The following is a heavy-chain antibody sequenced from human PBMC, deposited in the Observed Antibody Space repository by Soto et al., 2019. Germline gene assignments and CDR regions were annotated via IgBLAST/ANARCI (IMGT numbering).Heavy chain of an antibody. D-gene: IGHD4-17*01. CDR2: ISYDGSNK. Sequence: QVQLVESGGGVVQPGRSLRLSCTASGVTISSYGMHWVRQAPGKGLEWVAVISYDGSNKYYADSVKGRFTISRDNSKNTLYLQMNSLRAEDTAVYYCAREYGEYPYFDYWGQGTLVTVSS. V-gene: IGHV3-30-3*01. CDR3: AREYGEYPYFDY. CDR1: GVTISSYG. J-gene: IGHJ4*02.